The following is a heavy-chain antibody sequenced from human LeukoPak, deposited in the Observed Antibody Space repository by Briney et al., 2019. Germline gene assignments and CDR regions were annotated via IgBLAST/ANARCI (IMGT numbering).Heavy chain of an antibody. CDR3: ARESLRFLESDV. CDR1: GGSISSYY. Sequence: PSETLSLTCTVSGGSISSYYWSWIRQPAGKGLEWIGRIYTSGSTNYNPSLKSRVTMSVDTSKNQSSLKLSSVTAADTAVYSCARESLRFLESDVWGNGTTVSVSS. D-gene: IGHD3-3*01. CDR2: IYTSGST. J-gene: IGHJ6*04. V-gene: IGHV4-4*07.